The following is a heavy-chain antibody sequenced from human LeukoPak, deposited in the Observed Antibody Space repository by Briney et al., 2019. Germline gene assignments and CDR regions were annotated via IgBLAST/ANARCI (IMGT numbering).Heavy chain of an antibody. CDR3: AKDARRTSGWYFFDY. D-gene: IGHD6-19*01. CDR2: ISSSGGST. J-gene: IGHJ4*02. CDR1: GFTFSTYA. V-gene: IGHV3-23*01. Sequence: GGSLRLSCAASGFTFSTYAMSWVRQARGKGLEWVSAISSSGGSTYYADSVKGRFTISRDNSKNTLYLQMNSLRAEDTAVYYCAKDARRTSGWYFFDYWGQGTLVAVSS.